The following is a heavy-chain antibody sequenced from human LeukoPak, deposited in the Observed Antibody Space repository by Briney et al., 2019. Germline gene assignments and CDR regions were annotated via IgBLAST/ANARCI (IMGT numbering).Heavy chain of an antibody. Sequence: SETLSLTCAVYGGSFSGYYWGWIRQPPGKGLEYIGSIYYSGSTYYNSSLKSRLTISVDTSKNQFSLKLSSVTAADTAVYYCARRIIAAESFIDYWGQGTLVTVSS. V-gene: IGHV4-39*01. D-gene: IGHD6-13*01. CDR2: IYYSGST. CDR1: GGSFSGYY. CDR3: ARRIIAAESFIDY. J-gene: IGHJ4*02.